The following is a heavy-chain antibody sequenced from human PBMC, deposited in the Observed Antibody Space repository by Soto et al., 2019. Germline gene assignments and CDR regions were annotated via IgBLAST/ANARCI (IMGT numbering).Heavy chain of an antibody. J-gene: IGHJ4*02. CDR1: GFTFSSYS. V-gene: IGHV3-21*01. CDR2: ISSSSSYI. D-gene: IGHD6-19*01. CDR3: ARDSRLFSSGWYRGIDY. Sequence: PGGSLRLSCAASGFTFSSYSMNWVRQAPGKGLEWVSSISSSSSYIYYADSVKGRFTISRDNAKNSLYLQMNSLRAEDTAVYYCARDSRLFSSGWYRGIDYWGQGTLVTVSS.